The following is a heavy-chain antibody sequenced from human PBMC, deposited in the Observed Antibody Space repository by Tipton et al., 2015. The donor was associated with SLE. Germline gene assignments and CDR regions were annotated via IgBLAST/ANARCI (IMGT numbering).Heavy chain of an antibody. V-gene: IGHV4-59*11. Sequence: TLSLTCTVSGGSISSHYWSWIRQPPGKGLEWIGYIYYSGSTNYNPSLKSRVTISVDTSKNQFSLKLSSVTAADTAVYYCARESSGGSGSYWLDYWGQGTLVTVSS. CDR1: GGSISSHY. CDR3: ARESSGGSGSYWLDY. CDR2: IYYSGST. J-gene: IGHJ4*02. D-gene: IGHD3-10*01.